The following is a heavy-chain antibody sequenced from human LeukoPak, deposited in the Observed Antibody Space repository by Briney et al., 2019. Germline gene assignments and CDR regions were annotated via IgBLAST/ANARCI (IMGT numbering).Heavy chain of an antibody. Sequence: GGSPRLSCAASGFTSSSYAMSWVRQGPGKGLEWVSRISASGGSTYYAGSVKGRFTISRDNLKDMMYVQMNSLRDEDMAVYYCAKANSVSYYRGVLDSWGQGTMVSVCS. CDR2: ISASGGST. V-gene: IGHV3-23*01. CDR3: AKANSVSYYRGVLDS. J-gene: IGHJ3*02. D-gene: IGHD1-26*01. CDR1: GFTSSSYA.